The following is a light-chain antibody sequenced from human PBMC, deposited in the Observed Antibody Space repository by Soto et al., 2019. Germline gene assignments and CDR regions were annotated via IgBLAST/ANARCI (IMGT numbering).Light chain of an antibody. Sequence: QAVLTQPPSVSEAPRPRVTISCSGSSSNIGKNAVNWYQQVPGKAPKLLIYYDDLLHSGVSDRFSGAKSGTSASLAISGQQSEDEADYYCASSVDSLNGWGFCGGTKLTVL. CDR3: ASSVDSLNGWG. CDR1: SSNIGKNA. CDR2: YDD. J-gene: IGLJ3*02. V-gene: IGLV1-36*01.